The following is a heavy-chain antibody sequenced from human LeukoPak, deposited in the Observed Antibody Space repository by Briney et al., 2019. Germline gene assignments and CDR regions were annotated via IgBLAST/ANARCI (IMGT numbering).Heavy chain of an antibody. CDR2: ISYDGSNK. V-gene: IGHV3-30*18. J-gene: IGHJ4*02. Sequence: PGGSLRLSCAASGFTLSSYGMHWVRQAPGKGLEWVAVISYDGSNKYYADSVKGRFTISRDNSKNTLYLQMNSLRAEDTAVYYCAKEQARDIVATAPLDYWGQGTLVTVSS. CDR3: AKEQARDIVATAPLDY. D-gene: IGHD5-12*01. CDR1: GFTLSSYG.